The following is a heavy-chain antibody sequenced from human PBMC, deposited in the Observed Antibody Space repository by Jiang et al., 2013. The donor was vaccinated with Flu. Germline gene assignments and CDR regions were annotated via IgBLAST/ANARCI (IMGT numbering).Heavy chain of an antibody. CDR3: AHRRHYYDGNGSDAFDI. CDR2: IYWGDDK. V-gene: IGHV2-5*02. Sequence: KPTQTLTLTCTFSGFSLSRTGVGVAWIRQPPGKALEWLALIYWGDDKRYSPSLTNRLTITKDTSKSQVVLTMTNVDPVDTATYFCAHRRHYYDGNGSDAFDIWGQGTTVTVSS. J-gene: IGHJ3*02. CDR1: GFSLSRTGVG. D-gene: IGHD3-22*01.